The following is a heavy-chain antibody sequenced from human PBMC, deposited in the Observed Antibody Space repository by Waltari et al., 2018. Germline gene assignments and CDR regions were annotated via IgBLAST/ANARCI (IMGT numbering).Heavy chain of an antibody. J-gene: IGHJ3*02. Sequence: QVQLVESGGGVVQPGRSLRLSCAASGFTFSSYAMHWVRQATGKGLEWVAVISYDGSNKYYADSVKGRFTISRDNSKNTLYLQMNSLRAEDTAVYYCARELESTLKGHAFDIWGQGTMVTVSS. CDR2: ISYDGSNK. D-gene: IGHD3-3*01. CDR1: GFTFSSYA. V-gene: IGHV3-30-3*01. CDR3: ARELESTLKGHAFDI.